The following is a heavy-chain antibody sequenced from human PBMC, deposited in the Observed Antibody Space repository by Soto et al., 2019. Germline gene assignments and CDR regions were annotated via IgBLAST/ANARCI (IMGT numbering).Heavy chain of an antibody. CDR1: GGSISSGDYY. Sequence: QVQLQESGPGLVKPSQTLSLTCTVSGGSISSGDYYWSWIRKPPGKGLEWIGYIYYSGSTYYNPSLKRRVSISVDPSKNQLSLKLSSVTAADPAVYYCARFQNWFDTWGQGTLVTVSS. V-gene: IGHV4-30-4*01. J-gene: IGHJ5*02. CDR2: IYYSGST. CDR3: ARFQNWFDT.